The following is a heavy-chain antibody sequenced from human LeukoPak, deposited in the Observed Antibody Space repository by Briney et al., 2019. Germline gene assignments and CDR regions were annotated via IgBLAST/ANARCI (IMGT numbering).Heavy chain of an antibody. CDR2: ISSSSSYI. V-gene: IGHV3-21*01. D-gene: IGHD5-24*01. CDR1: GFTFSNYG. J-gene: IGHJ4*02. Sequence: PGGSLRLSCAASGFTFSNYGMSWVRQAPGKGLEWVSSISSSSSYIYYADSVKGRFTISRDNAKNSLYLQMNSLRAEDTAVYYCARGRSQRGFDYWGQGTLVTVSS. CDR3: ARGRSQRGFDY.